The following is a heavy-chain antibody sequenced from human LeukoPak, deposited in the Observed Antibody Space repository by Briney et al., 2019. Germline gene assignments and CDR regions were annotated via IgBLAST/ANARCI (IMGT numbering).Heavy chain of an antibody. CDR1: GFSLSTSGMR. Sequence: SGPTLVNPTRTLTLTCTFSGFSLSTSGMRVSWIRQPPGKALEWLARIDWDDYKFYSTSLKTRLTISKDTSKNQVVLTMTNVDPVDTATYYCARTVPDYDGPQGGYYCYYYIDIWGKGTTVTVSS. CDR3: ARTVPDYDGPQGGYYCYYYIDI. V-gene: IGHV2-70*04. D-gene: IGHD4-17*01. CDR2: IDWDDYK. J-gene: IGHJ6*03.